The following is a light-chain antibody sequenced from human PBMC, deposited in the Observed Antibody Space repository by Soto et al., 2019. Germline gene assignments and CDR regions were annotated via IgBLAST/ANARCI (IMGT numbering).Light chain of an antibody. Sequence: DIQMTQSPSSLSASVGDRVTITCRASQSISSYLNWYQQKPGKAPKLLIYAASSLQSEVASRFSGSESGPDFSHSISSLQPEDFATYYCEHSYSTPPITFGQGARREI. CDR3: EHSYSTPPIT. J-gene: IGKJ5*01. CDR1: QSISSY. V-gene: IGKV1-39*01. CDR2: AAS.